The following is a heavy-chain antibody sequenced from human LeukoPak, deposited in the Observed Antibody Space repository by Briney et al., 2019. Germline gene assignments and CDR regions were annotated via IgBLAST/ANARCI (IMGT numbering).Heavy chain of an antibody. V-gene: IGHV3-72*01. CDR2: SRNKASSYTT. D-gene: IGHD2-2*01. CDR3: ARAYCSSTSCYLYTYYYYYMDV. J-gene: IGHJ6*03. CDR1: GFIFSDHY. Sequence: GGSLRLSCEASGFIFSDHYMDWVRQAPGKGLEWVGRSRNKASSYTTEYAASVQGRFTISRDNAKNSLYLQMNSLRAEDTAVYYCARAYCSSTSCYLYTYYYYYMDVWGKGTTVTISS.